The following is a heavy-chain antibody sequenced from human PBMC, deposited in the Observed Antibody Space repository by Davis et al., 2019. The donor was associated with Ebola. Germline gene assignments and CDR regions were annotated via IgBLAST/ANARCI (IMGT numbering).Heavy chain of an antibody. V-gene: IGHV4-30-4*08. D-gene: IGHD3-16*01. Sequence: SETLSLTCTVSGGSISSGDYYWSWIRQPPGKGLEWIGYIYYSGSTYYNPSLKSRVTISVDTSKNQFSLQLTPVTPEDTALYYCVRGPPMDVWGKGTSVTVSA. J-gene: IGHJ6*04. CDR1: GGSISSGDYY. CDR2: IYYSGST. CDR3: VRGPPMDV.